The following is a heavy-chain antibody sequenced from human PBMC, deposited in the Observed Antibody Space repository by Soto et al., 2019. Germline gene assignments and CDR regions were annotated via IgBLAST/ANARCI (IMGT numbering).Heavy chain of an antibody. CDR3: ASLPDSSVFDY. CDR1: GGSVISGSDY. CDR2: IYYSGST. V-gene: IGHV4-61*01. J-gene: IGHJ4*02. Sequence: SETLSLTSTVSGGSVISGSDYWIWIRQPPGKGLEWIGYIYYSGSTNYNPSLKSRVTISVDTSKNQFSLKLSSVTAADTAVYYCASLPDSSVFDYWGQGTLVTVSS. D-gene: IGHD3-22*01.